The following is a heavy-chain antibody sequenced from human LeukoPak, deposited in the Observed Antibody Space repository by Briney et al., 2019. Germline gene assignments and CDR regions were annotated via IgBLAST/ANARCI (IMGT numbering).Heavy chain of an antibody. CDR3: AARNNWTPEF. V-gene: IGHV4-34*01. CDR1: GGSFSGYY. Sequence: SETLSLTCAVYGGSFSGYYWTWIRQSPGMGLEWIGEINHIVSTNYNPSLKSRVTISVDTSKNQCSLKLTSVTAADTAVYYCAARNNWTPEFWGQGTLVTVSS. J-gene: IGHJ4*02. CDR2: INHIVST. D-gene: IGHD3/OR15-3a*01.